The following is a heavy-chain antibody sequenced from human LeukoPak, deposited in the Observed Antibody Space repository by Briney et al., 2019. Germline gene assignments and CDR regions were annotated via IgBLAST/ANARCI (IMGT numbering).Heavy chain of an antibody. J-gene: IGHJ6*03. Sequence: PSETLSLTCTVSGGSISSSSYYWGWIRQPPGKGLEWIGSIYYSGSTYYNPSFKSRVTISVDTSKNQFSLKLSSVTAADTAVYYCARFPGSAEYRHYYYMDVWGKGTTVTVSS. CDR2: IYYSGST. V-gene: IGHV4-39*01. CDR3: ARFPGSAEYRHYYYMDV. CDR1: GGSISSSSYY. D-gene: IGHD2-15*01.